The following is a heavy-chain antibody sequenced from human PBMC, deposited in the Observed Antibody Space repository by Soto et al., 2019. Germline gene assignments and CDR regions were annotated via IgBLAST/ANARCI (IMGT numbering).Heavy chain of an antibody. CDR1: GDIFSFYG. J-gene: IGHJ4*02. CDR3: ARDRFSGDDSSGFYS. CDR2: INPSAGNR. D-gene: IGHD3-22*01. V-gene: IGHV1-18*01. Sequence: ASVKVSCKASGDIFSFYGINWVRQAPGQGLEWMGWINPSAGNRNFAQKFEDRVTMTTATSTNTVFLELRSLKSDDTAIYYCARDRFSGDDSSGFYSSGQGTMVPVSS.